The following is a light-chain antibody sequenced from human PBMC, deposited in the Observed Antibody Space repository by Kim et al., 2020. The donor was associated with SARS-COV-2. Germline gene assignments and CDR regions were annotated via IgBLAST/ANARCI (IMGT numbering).Light chain of an antibody. CDR3: LQDYNYPLT. J-gene: IGKJ1*01. CDR2: AAS. CDR1: QGVRSG. V-gene: IGKV1-6*01. Sequence: SQMTQSPSTLSASVGDRVTITCRASQGVRSGLGWYQQKPGKAPKLLIYAASSLQSGVPSRFSGSGSGTEFSLTISSLQPDDSATYYCLQDYNYPLTFGEGTKVDIK.